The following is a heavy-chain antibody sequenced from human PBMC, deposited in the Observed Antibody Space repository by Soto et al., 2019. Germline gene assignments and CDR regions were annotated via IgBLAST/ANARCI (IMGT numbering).Heavy chain of an antibody. D-gene: IGHD2-21*02. V-gene: IGHV2-5*02. CDR2: LYWDDDQ. CDR3: VQSRCGGDCLEIYSSHAYNGLYV. CDR1: GLSLRTTGVG. Sequence: QVTLKESGPTLVKPTQTLTLTCTVSGLSLRTTGVGVGWVRQPPGKALVWLALLYWDDDQRYSPSLRSRLTIAKDISEKQVVLTMTNMDTVDTATYYCVQSRCGGDCLEIYSSHAYNGLYVWGQGTTVTVSS. J-gene: IGHJ6*02.